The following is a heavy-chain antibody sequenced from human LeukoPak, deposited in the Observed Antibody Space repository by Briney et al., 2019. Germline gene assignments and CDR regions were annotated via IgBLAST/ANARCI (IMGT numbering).Heavy chain of an antibody. V-gene: IGHV1-46*01. CDR2: INPSGGST. Sequence: ASVKVSCKASGYTFTSYYMHWVRQAPGQGLEWMGIINPSGGSTSYAQKFQGRVTITADESTSTAYMELSSLRSEDTAVYYCARDSARRSLGIAAAGTVYYGMDVWGQGTTVTVSS. J-gene: IGHJ6*02. D-gene: IGHD6-13*01. CDR1: GYTFTSYY. CDR3: ARDSARRSLGIAAAGTVYYGMDV.